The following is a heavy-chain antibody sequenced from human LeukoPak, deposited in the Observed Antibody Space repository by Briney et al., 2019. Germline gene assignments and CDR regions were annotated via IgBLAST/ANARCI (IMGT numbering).Heavy chain of an antibody. CDR3: AREGAMNNRFDY. V-gene: IGHV4-59*01. D-gene: IGHD1-14*01. CDR1: GGSLSSYY. CDR2: IYYSGST. Sequence: SETLSLTCTVSGGSLSSYYWSWLRQPPGKGLEWIGYIYYSGSTNYNPSLTSRVTISVDTSKNQFSLKLSSVTAADTAVYYCAREGAMNNRFDYWGQGTLVTVSS. J-gene: IGHJ4*02.